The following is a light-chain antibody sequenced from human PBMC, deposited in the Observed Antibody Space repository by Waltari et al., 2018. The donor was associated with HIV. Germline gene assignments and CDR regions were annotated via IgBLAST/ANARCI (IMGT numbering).Light chain of an antibody. CDR3: QQRSTSIT. CDR1: QRVNSY. CDR2: DAS. J-gene: IGKJ5*01. Sequence: EILLTQYPATLSLSPGERATLSCRASQRVNSYLAWYQQKPGQAPRLLIYDASNRASGIPARFSGSGSGTDFTLTISSLEPEDFAVYYCQQRSTSITFGQGTRLDIK. V-gene: IGKV3-11*01.